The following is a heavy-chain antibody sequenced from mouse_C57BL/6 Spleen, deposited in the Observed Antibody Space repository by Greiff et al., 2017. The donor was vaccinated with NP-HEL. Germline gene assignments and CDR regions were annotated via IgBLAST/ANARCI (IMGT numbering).Heavy chain of an antibody. CDR2: IYPRSGNT. D-gene: IGHD1-1*01. Sequence: QVQLQQSGAELARPGASVKLSCKASGYTFTSYGISWVKQRTGQGLEWIGEIYPRSGNTYYNEKFKGKATLTADKSSSTAYMELRSLTSEDSAVYFCARGENYYYGDAMDYWGQGTSVTVSS. V-gene: IGHV1-81*01. CDR1: GYTFTSYG. J-gene: IGHJ4*01. CDR3: ARGENYYYGDAMDY.